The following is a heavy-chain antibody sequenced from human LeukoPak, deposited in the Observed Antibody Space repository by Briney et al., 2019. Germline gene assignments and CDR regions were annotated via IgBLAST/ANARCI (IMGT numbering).Heavy chain of an antibody. J-gene: IGHJ3*02. CDR1: GFSFSSYW. CDR2: ISNDGSNK. V-gene: IGHV3-30*18. D-gene: IGHD3-10*01. Sequence: GGSLRLSCAASGFSFSSYWMNWVRQAPGKGLEWVAVISNDGSNKYYADSVKGRFTISRDNSKNTLYLQMNSLRAEDTAVYYCAKGRGAFDIWGQGTMVTVSS. CDR3: AKGRGAFDI.